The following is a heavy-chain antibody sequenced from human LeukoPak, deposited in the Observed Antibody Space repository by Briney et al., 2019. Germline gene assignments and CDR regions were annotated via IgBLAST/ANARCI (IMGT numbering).Heavy chain of an antibody. CDR3: ARLQLLHFQSYYLDV. D-gene: IGHD2-2*01. CDR2: INHIGSA. V-gene: IGHV4-34*01. Sequence: SETLSLTCVVYGGSFSSYSWSWIRQPPGKGLEWIGKINHIGSANYNPSLKSRATISIDTSKNQFSLKLSSVTAADTAVYYCARLQLLHFQSYYLDVWGKGTTVTVSS. CDR1: GGSFSSYS. J-gene: IGHJ6*03.